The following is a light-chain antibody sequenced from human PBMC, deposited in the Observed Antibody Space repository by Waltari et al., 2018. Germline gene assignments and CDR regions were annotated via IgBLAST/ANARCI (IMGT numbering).Light chain of an antibody. J-gene: IGLJ2*01. V-gene: IGLV3-19*01. CDR3: HSREASGVWGS. Sequence: SSELTQDPAVSVAMGQTVRITCQGDSLSSYFASWYQQRPGQALILVMYEKNNRPTGVPDRFAGSSSDNTASFTITGAQAEEEASYYCHSREASGVWGSFGGGTKLTVL. CDR2: EKN. CDR1: SLSSYF.